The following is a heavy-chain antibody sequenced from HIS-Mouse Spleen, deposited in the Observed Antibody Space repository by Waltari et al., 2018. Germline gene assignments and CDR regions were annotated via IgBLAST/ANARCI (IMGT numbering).Heavy chain of an antibody. D-gene: IGHD6-13*01. CDR2: IYYLGGT. V-gene: IGHV4-39*07. Sequence: QLQLQESGPGLVKPSETLSLTCTVSGGSISSSSYYWGWIRQPPGKGLEWIGSIYYLGGTSYNPSLKSRVTISVDTSKNQFSLKLSSVTAADTAVYYCAREIPYSSSWYDWYFDLWGRGTLVTVSS. CDR1: GGSISSSSYY. J-gene: IGHJ2*01. CDR3: AREIPYSSSWYDWYFDL.